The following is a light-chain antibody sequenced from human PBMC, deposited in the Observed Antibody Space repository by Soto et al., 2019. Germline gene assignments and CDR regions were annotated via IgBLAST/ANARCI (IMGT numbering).Light chain of an antibody. J-gene: IGLJ2*01. CDR2: EVS. V-gene: IGLV2-14*01. Sequence: QSALTQPASVSGSPGQSITISCTGSSSDVGGYNYVSWYQQHPGKAPKFMIYEVSNRPSGISNRFSGSKSGNTASLTISGLQAEDEADYYCSSYTRSNSVIFGGGTKLTVL. CDR3: SSYTRSNSVI. CDR1: SSDVGGYNY.